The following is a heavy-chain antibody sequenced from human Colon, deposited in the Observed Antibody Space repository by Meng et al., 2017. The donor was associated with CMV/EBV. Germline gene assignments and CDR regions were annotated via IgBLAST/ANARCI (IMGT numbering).Heavy chain of an antibody. D-gene: IGHD6-25*01. J-gene: IGHJ4*02. CDR1: GGTFSSYT. CDR2: IFPIFGIA. CDR3: APVAAPGEGFDY. Sequence: GKASGGTFSSYTFTGGRQATGQGLEWMGEIFPIFGIANYAQNFQGRVTITADKSTSTAYMELSSLRSEDTAMYYCAPVAAPGEGFDYWGQGTLVTVSS. V-gene: IGHV1-69*17.